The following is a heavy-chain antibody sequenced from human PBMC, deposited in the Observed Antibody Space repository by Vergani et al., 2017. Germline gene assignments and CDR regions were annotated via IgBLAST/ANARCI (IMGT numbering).Heavy chain of an antibody. Sequence: QLQLQESGPGLVKPSETLSLTCTVSGGSISSSSYYWGWIRQPPGKGLEWIGIIYYSGSTYYNPSLKSRVTISVDTSKTQFSLKLNSVTAADTAVYYCARNGLGSLSWFDPWGQGTLVTVSS. CDR2: IYYSGST. J-gene: IGHJ5*02. CDR1: GGSISSSSYY. CDR3: ARNGLGSLSWFDP. V-gene: IGHV4-39*01. D-gene: IGHD3-16*01.